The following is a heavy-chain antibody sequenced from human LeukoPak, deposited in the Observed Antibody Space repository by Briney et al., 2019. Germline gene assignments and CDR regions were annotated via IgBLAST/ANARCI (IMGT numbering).Heavy chain of an antibody. V-gene: IGHV3-15*01. Sequence: MTGGSLRLSCAASGFTFSNAWMSWVRQAPGKGLEWVGRIKSKTAGGTTDYAAPVTGRFTISRDDSKNTLYLQINSLKTEDTAVYYCTTDWVGATTYYFDYWGQGNLVTVSS. CDR3: TTDWVGATTYYFDY. D-gene: IGHD1-26*01. CDR2: IKSKTAGGTT. J-gene: IGHJ4*02. CDR1: GFTFSNAW.